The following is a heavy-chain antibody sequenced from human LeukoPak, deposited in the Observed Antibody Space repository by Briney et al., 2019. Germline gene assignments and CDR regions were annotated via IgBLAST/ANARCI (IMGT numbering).Heavy chain of an antibody. Sequence: APVKVSCRASGYTFTSYGISWVRQAPGQGLEWMGWISAYNGNTNYAQKLQGRVTMTTDTSTSTAYMELRSLRSDDTAVYYCARAVRYCSSTSCYPSRWFDPWGQGTLVTVSS. CDR1: GYTFTSYG. D-gene: IGHD2-2*01. J-gene: IGHJ5*02. V-gene: IGHV1-18*01. CDR2: ISAYNGNT. CDR3: ARAVRYCSSTSCYPSRWFDP.